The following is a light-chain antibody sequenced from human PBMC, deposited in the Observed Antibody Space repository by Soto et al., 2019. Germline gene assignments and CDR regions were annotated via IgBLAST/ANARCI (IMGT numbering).Light chain of an antibody. V-gene: IGKV3-11*01. J-gene: IGKJ5*01. Sequence: EIVLTQSPATLSLSPGERATLSCRASQSVSSYLAWYHQKTGQAPRLLIYDASNRATGIPARCSGSGSGTDFTLTISSIEPEDVAVYYCQQRSNWPPITFGQGTRLEIK. CDR2: DAS. CDR3: QQRSNWPPIT. CDR1: QSVSSY.